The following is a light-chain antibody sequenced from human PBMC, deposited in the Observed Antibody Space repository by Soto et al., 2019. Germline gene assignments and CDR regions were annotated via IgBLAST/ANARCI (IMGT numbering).Light chain of an antibody. Sequence: EIVLTQSPGTLSLSPGERATLSCRASQSVSSSYLAWYQQKPGQAPRLLIYDASSRAPGIPDRFSGSGSGTDFTLTISRLEPEEFAVYYCQQYGSSPQTFGQGTKVEIK. CDR2: DAS. CDR3: QQYGSSPQT. J-gene: IGKJ1*01. CDR1: QSVSSSY. V-gene: IGKV3-20*01.